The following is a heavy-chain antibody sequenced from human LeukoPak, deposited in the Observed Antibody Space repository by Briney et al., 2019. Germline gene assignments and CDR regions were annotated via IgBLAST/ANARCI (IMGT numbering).Heavy chain of an antibody. CDR1: GYTFTSYG. Sequence: ASVKVSCKASGYTFTSYGISWVRQAPGQGLEWMGWISAYNGNTNYAQKLQGRVTMTTDTSTSTAYMELRSLRSGDTAVYYCARVIAAAPTPYYFDYWGQGTLVTVSS. CDR3: ARVIAAAPTPYYFDY. V-gene: IGHV1-18*01. CDR2: ISAYNGNT. D-gene: IGHD6-13*01. J-gene: IGHJ4*02.